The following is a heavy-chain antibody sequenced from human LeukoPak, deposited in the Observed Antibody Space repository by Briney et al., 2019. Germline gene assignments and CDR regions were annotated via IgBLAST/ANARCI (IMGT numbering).Heavy chain of an antibody. Sequence: SETLSLTCAVYGGSFTAYSWSWIRQPPGKGLEWIGEINHSGGTNYNPSLKSRVTISVDTSKNQFSLKVNSVTAADTALYYCARRYGSGSYYNWFDPWGQGTLVTVSS. J-gene: IGHJ5*02. CDR2: INHSGGT. CDR1: GGSFTAYS. D-gene: IGHD3-10*01. CDR3: ARRYGSGSYYNWFDP. V-gene: IGHV4-34*01.